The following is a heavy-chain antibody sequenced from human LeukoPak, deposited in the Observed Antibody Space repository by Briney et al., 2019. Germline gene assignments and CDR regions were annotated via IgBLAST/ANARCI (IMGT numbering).Heavy chain of an antibody. V-gene: IGHV1-69*13. CDR3: ARWPFVVVPAATPLYYYYGMDV. CDR2: IIPIFGTA. J-gene: IGHJ6*02. D-gene: IGHD2-2*01. Sequence: SVKVSCKASGGTFSSYAISWVRQAPGQGLEWMGGIIPIFGTANYAQKFQGRVTITADESTSTAYMELSSLRSEDTAVYYCARWPFVVVPAATPLYYYYGMDVWGQGTTVTVSS. CDR1: GGTFSSYA.